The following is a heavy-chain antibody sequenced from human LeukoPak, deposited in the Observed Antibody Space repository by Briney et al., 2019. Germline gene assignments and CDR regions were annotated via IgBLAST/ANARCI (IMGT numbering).Heavy chain of an antibody. CDR2: ISTSNGDK. V-gene: IGHV1-18*04. J-gene: IGHJ4*02. D-gene: IGHD2-2*01. Sequence: VASVKVSCKASGSTFPSHAITWLRQAPGQGPEWMGWISTSNGDKNYLQTLQGRITLTIDTSTTTAYMELRSLTSDDTAVYYCATRGITAARLDYWDQGTLVTVSS. CDR3: ATRGITAARLDY. CDR1: GSTFPSHA.